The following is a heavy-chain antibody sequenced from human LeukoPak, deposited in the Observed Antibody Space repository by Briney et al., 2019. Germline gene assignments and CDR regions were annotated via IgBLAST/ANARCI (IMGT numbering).Heavy chain of an antibody. V-gene: IGHV3-7*03. CDR1: GFNISDFW. CDR2: IKEDGTEK. D-gene: IGHD6-19*01. J-gene: IGHJ4*02. CDR3: AGGDRNGWYFYY. Sequence: GGSLRLSCAASGFNISDFWMTWVRQAPGKGLEWVANIKEDGTEKHLVDSVKGRFTISRDNAKNSLYLQMSSLRAEDTALYLCAGGDRNGWYFYYWGQGTLVTVSS.